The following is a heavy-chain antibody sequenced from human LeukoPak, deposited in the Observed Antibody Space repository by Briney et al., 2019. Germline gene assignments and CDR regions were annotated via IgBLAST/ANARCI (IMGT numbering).Heavy chain of an antibody. CDR1: GYSISSGYY. CDR3: ARVSGDYDANYFDY. J-gene: IGHJ4*02. Sequence: SETLSLTCAVSGYSISSGYYWGWVRQPPGKGLEWIGYIYYSGSTYYNPSLKSRVTISVDTSKNQFSLKLSSVTAADTAVYYCARVSGDYDANYFDYWGQGTLVTVSS. D-gene: IGHD4-17*01. V-gene: IGHV4-38-2*01. CDR2: IYYSGST.